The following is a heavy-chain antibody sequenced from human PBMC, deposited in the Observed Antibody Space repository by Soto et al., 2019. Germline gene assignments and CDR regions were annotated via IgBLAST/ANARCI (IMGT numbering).Heavy chain of an antibody. CDR3: APSRGGYTSNRDGGFDS. CDR2: INPNNGGI. J-gene: IGHJ4*02. CDR1: GYTFTGYY. V-gene: IGHV1-2*06. Sequence: QVQVVQSGPEVKKPGASVKVSCKASGYTFTGYYMHWVRQAPGQGLEWMGRINPNNGGINYAQKFQGRVTMTRDTSISPAYMELSKLKFDETAVYFCAPSRGGYTSNRDGGFDSWGQGTLVTVAS. D-gene: IGHD6-13*01.